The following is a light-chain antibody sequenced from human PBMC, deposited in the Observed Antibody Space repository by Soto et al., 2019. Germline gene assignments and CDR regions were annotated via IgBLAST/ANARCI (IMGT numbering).Light chain of an antibody. V-gene: IGKV1-5*03. CDR2: KAS. CDR3: KQYSSYPHI. Sequence: DIQMTQSPSTLSASVGDRVTITCRASQSINMWLAWYQQKPGKAPKLLIYKASFLESGVPSRLSGSGSGTDFPLTIKSPQPDASATYYAKQYSSYPHIFGRGTRL. J-gene: IGKJ2*01. CDR1: QSINMW.